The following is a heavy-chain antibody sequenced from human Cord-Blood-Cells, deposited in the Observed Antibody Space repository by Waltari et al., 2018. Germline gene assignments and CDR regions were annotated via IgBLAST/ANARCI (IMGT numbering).Heavy chain of an antibody. CDR1: GGSFSGYY. J-gene: IGHJ4*02. CDR3: ARQGGYYYGSGSYGY. Sequence: QVQLQQWGAGLLKPSETLSLTCAVYGGSFSGYYWRWFRQPPGKGLEWIGEINHSGSTNYNPSLKSRVTISVDTSKNQFSLKLSSVTAADTAVYYCARQGGYYYGSGSYGYWGQGTLVTVSS. D-gene: IGHD3-10*01. V-gene: IGHV4-34*01. CDR2: INHSGST.